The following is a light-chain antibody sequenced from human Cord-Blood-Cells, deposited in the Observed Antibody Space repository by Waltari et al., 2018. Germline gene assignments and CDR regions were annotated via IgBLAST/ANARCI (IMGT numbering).Light chain of an antibody. V-gene: IGKV4-1*01. J-gene: IGKJ1*01. CDR1: QSVLYSCNNKNY. CDR2: WAS. CDR3: QQYYSTPRT. Sequence: DIVMTQSPDSLAVSLGERATINCKSSQSVLYSCNNKNYLAWYQQKPGQTPKLLIYWASNRESEVHERFSGSGSRTDFTLTISSLQAEDVAVYYCQQYYSTPRTFGQGTKVEIK.